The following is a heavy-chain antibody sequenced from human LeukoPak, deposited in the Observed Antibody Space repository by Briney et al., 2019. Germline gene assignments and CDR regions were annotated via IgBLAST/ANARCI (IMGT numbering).Heavy chain of an antibody. CDR3: ARDIVATIALDY. CDR2: INPSGGST. J-gene: IGHJ4*02. CDR1: GYTFTSYG. D-gene: IGHD5-12*01. Sequence: ASVKVSCKASGYTFTSYGISWVRQAPGQGLEWMGIINPSGGSTSYAQKFQGRVTMTRDTSTSTVYMELSSLRSEDTAVYYCARDIVATIALDYWGQGTLVTVSS. V-gene: IGHV1-46*01.